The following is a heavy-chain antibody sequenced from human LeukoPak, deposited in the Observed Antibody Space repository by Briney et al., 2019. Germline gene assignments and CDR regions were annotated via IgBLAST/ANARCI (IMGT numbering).Heavy chain of an antibody. V-gene: IGHV3-21*01. D-gene: IGHD3-10*01. CDR2: ISSSSSYI. Sequence: GGSLRLSCAASGFTFCSYSMNWVRQAPGKGLEWVSSISSSSSYIYYADSVKGRFTISRDNAKNSLYLQMNSLRAEDTAVYYCSKDNEGFGELIPNWFDPWGQGTLVTVSS. J-gene: IGHJ5*02. CDR1: GFTFCSYS. CDR3: SKDNEGFGELIPNWFDP.